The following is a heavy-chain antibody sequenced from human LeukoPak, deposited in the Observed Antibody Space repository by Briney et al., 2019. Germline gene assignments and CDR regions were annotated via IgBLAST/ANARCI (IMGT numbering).Heavy chain of an antibody. CDR3: ARDFYDFWSGYRGY. J-gene: IGHJ4*02. CDR2: ISYDGSNK. V-gene: IGHV3-30-3*01. CDR1: GFTFSSYA. D-gene: IGHD3-3*01. Sequence: PGGSLRLSCAASGFTFSSYAMHWVRQAPGKGLEWVAVISYDGSNKYYADSVKGRFTISRDNSKNTLYLQMNSLRAEDTAVYYCARDFYDFWSGYRGYWGQGTLVTVSS.